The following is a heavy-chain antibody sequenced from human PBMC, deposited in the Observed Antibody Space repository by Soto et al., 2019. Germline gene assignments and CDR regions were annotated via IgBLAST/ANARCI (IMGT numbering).Heavy chain of an antibody. D-gene: IGHD3-10*01. Sequence: QVQLVQSGAEVKRPGASVKVSCKASGYTFTDYYMHWVRQAPGQGLEWMGWINPNSGGTNYAQKFQGRVTMTRDTSISTAYMELSRLRSDDTAVYYCARDRRVTSGYYYYYYGMDVWGQGTTVTVSS. CDR3: ARDRRVTSGYYYYYYGMDV. CDR2: INPNSGGT. CDR1: GYTFTDYY. V-gene: IGHV1-2*02. J-gene: IGHJ6*02.